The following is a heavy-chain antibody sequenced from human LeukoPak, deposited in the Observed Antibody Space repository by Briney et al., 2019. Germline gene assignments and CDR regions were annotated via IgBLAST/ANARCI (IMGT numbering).Heavy chain of an antibody. V-gene: IGHV2-5*02. Sequence: SGPTLVKPTQTLTLTCTFSGFSLSTSGVGVGRIRQPPGKALEWLALIYRGDEKRYSPSLKSRLTITKDTSKNQVVLTMTNMDPVDTATYYCAHSPNGFDYWGQGTLVTVSS. D-gene: IGHD4/OR15-4a*01. J-gene: IGHJ4*02. CDR1: GFSLSTSGVG. CDR3: AHSPNGFDY. CDR2: IYRGDEK.